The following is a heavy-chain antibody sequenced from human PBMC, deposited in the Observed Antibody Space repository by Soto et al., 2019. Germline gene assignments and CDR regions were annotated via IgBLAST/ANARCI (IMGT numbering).Heavy chain of an antibody. CDR3: ARARDYYDSSGYEWGFGPVDY. Sequence: GGSLRLSCAASGFTFSSYGMHWVRQAPGKGLEWVAVIWYDGSNKYYADSVKGRFTISRDNSKNTLYLQMNSLRAEDTAVYYCARARDYYDSSGYEWGFGPVDYSGQGTLVTVSS. V-gene: IGHV3-33*01. CDR1: GFTFSSYG. J-gene: IGHJ4*02. D-gene: IGHD3-22*01. CDR2: IWYDGSNK.